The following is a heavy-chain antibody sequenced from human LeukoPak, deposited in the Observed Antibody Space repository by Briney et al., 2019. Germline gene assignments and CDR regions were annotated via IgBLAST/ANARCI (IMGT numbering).Heavy chain of an antibody. V-gene: IGHV3-23*01. Sequence: PGGSLRLSCAASGFTFNSYAMNWVRQAPGKRLEWVSGISGSGGSTDYADSVKGRFTISRDNSKNTVYMQMNSLRAEDTAVYYCAKRSGSSGYYTLFDYWGQGTLVTVSS. CDR2: ISGSGGST. J-gene: IGHJ4*02. CDR1: GFTFNSYA. CDR3: AKRSGSSGYYTLFDY. D-gene: IGHD3-22*01.